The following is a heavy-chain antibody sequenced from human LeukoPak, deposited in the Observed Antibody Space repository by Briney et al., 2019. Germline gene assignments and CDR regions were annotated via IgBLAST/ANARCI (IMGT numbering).Heavy chain of an antibody. CDR2: IYTSGST. CDR3: AREGNYRPLDY. Sequence: SETLSLTCTVSGGSISSYYWSWIRQPAGKGLEWIGRIYTSGSTNYHPSLISRVTMSVDTSKNQFSLNLSSVTAADTAVYYCAREGNYRPLDYWGQGTLVTVSS. V-gene: IGHV4-4*07. CDR1: GGSISSYY. D-gene: IGHD1-7*01. J-gene: IGHJ4*02.